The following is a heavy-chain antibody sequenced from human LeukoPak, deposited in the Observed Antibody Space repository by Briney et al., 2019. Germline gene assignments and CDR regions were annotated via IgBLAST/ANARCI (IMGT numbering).Heavy chain of an antibody. CDR2: MNPDSDDA. J-gene: IGHJ4*02. CDR3: TRGWDS. Sequence: GASVKVSCKASGYTFSNYDINWLRQAPGQGLEWMGWMNPDSDDADYAQKFQGRFSITMNTSITTAYMELSSLGFEDTAVYFCTRGWDSWGQGTLVTVSS. CDR1: GYTFSNYD. V-gene: IGHV1-8*01.